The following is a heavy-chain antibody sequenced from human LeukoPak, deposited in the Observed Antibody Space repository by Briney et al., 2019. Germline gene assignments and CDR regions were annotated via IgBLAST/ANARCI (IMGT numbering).Heavy chain of an antibody. J-gene: IGHJ6*03. CDR1: GVSISSYY. V-gene: IGHV4-59*01. Sequence: SETLSLTCTVSGVSISSYYWSWIRQPPGKGLEWIGYIYYSGSTNYNPSLKSRVTISVDTSKNQFSLKLSSVTAADTAVYYCARGEAYYYYYYMDVWGKGTTVTVSS. CDR3: ARGEAYYYYYYMDV. CDR2: IYYSGST.